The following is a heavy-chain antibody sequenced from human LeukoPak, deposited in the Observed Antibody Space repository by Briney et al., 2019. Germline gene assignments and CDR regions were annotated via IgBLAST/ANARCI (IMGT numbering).Heavy chain of an antibody. CDR2: IWCDGSNK. CDR3: AKDYYYDSSGPDY. D-gene: IGHD3-22*01. J-gene: IGHJ4*02. V-gene: IGHV3-33*06. CDR1: GFTFSSYG. Sequence: PGRSLRLSCAASGFTFSSYGMHWVRQAPGKGLEWVAVIWCDGSNKYYADSVKGRFTISRDNSKNTLYLQMNCLRAEDTAVYYCAKDYYYDSSGPDYWGQGTLVTVSS.